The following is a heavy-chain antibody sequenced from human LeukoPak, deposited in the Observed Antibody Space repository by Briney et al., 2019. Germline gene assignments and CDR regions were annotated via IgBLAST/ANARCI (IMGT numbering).Heavy chain of an antibody. V-gene: IGHV3-30*18. CDR2: ISYDGSNK. CDR1: GFTFSRYG. J-gene: IGHJ4*02. CDR3: AKDGYYYDSSGYYDY. D-gene: IGHD3-22*01. Sequence: QPGGSLRLSCAASGFTFSRYGMHWVRQTPGKGLEWVAVISYDGSNKYYADSVKGRFTISRDNSKNTLYLQMNSLRAEDTAVYYCAKDGYYYDSSGYYDYWGQGTLVTVSS.